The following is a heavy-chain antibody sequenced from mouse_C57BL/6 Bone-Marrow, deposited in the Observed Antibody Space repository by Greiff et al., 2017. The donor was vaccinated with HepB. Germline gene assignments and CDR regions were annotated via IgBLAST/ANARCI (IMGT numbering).Heavy chain of an antibody. CDR1: GFTFSSYA. D-gene: IGHD1-1*01. V-gene: IGHV5-4*01. CDR2: ISDGGSYT. J-gene: IGHJ1*03. CDR3: ARDAITTVVAPGYFDV. Sequence: EVKLMESGGGLVKPGGSLKLSCAASGFTFSSYAMSWVRQTPEKRLEWVATISDGGSYTYYPDNVKGRFTISRDNAKNNLYLQMSHLKSEDTAMYYCARDAITTVVAPGYFDVWGTGTTVTVSS.